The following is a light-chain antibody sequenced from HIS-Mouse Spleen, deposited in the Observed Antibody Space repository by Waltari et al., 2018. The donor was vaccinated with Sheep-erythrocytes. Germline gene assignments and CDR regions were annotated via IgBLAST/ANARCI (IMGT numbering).Light chain of an antibody. V-gene: IGKV1-33*01. CDR2: DAS. J-gene: IGKJ5*01. Sequence: DIQMTQCPSSLSASVGDRVTITCQASQDISNYLNWYQQKPGKAPKLLIYDASNLETGVPSRFSGSGSGTEFTLTVSSLQPEDFATYYCLQHNSYPFTFGQGTRLEIK. CDR3: LQHNSYPFT. CDR1: QDISNY.